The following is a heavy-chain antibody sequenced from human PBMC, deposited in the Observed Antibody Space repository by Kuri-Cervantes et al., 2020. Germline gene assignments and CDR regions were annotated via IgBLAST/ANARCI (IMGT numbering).Heavy chain of an antibody. CDR1: GFPFSSYG. D-gene: IGHD3-10*01. CDR3: ARSKPFGESYFDN. Sequence: GESLKISCAASGFPFSSYGMHWVRQAPGKGLEWVAVIWYDGSNKYYADSVKGRFTISRDNSKNTLYLQMNSLRAEDTAVYYCARSKPFGESYFDNWGQGTLVTVSS. V-gene: IGHV3-33*01. J-gene: IGHJ4*02. CDR2: IWYDGSNK.